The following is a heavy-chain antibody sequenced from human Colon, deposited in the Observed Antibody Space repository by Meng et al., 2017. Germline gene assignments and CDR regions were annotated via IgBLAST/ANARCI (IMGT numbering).Heavy chain of an antibody. D-gene: IGHD6-19*01. V-gene: IGHV4-39*01. Sequence: QVQLQESGPGLVKPSEALSLTCSVSGGSISTSGYYWGWIRQPPGKGLEWIGSIGHSGITYYTPSLKSRVTVSIDTSKSQFSLKLTSVTAADTVVYYCVRSSGWVRTGFDPWGQGTLVTVSS. CDR2: IGHSGIT. CDR3: VRSSGWVRTGFDP. J-gene: IGHJ5*02. CDR1: GGSISTSGYY.